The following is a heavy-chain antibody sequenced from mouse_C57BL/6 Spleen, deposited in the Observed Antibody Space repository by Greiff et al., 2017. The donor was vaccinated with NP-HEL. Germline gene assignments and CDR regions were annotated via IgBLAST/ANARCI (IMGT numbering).Heavy chain of an antibody. V-gene: IGHV1-64*01. J-gene: IGHJ4*01. Sequence: QVQLQQPGAELVKPGASVKLSCKASGYTFTSYWMHWVKQRPGQGLEWIGMIHPNSGSTNYNEKFKSKATLTVDKSSSTAYMQLSSLTSEDSAVYYCAIYYDSSYAMDYWGQGTSVTVSS. CDR2: IHPNSGST. CDR1: GYTFTSYW. CDR3: AIYYDSSYAMDY. D-gene: IGHD2-4*01.